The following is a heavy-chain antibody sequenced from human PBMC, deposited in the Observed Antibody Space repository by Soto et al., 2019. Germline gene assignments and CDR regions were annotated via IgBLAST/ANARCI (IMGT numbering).Heavy chain of an antibody. Sequence: QVQLVQSGAEMTKPGSSVKVSCRASGGSFSDFAFSWVRQAPGQGLEWMGGIITMFAATKYAQRLQDRVTLTADETTNTDYLAPKSLPSEDTAIYYCAREVIVAVPAALPASHDYTNYRFDSWGKGTLVTVSS. V-gene: IGHV1-69*01. CDR1: GGSFSDFA. CDR2: IITMFAAT. CDR3: AREVIVAVPAALPASHDYTNYRFDS. J-gene: IGHJ4*02. D-gene: IGHD2-15*01.